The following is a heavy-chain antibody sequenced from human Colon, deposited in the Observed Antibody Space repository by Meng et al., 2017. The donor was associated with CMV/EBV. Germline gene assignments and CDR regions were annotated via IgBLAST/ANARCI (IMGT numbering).Heavy chain of an antibody. CDR3: ARGLGHASNNSHDY. CDR1: GESMRSHY. Sequence: SETLSLTCTVSGESMRSHYWSWIRQPPGKGLEWIGHVYYSGSATYSPSLRSRVSISLDMSKNQFSLKLRSVTAADTAMYYCARGLGHASNNSHDYWGQGMLVTVSS. J-gene: IGHJ4*02. CDR2: VYYSGSA. D-gene: IGHD5-24*01. V-gene: IGHV4-59*11.